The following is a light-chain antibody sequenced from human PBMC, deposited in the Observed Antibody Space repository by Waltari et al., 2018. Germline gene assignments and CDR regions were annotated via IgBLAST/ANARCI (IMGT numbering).Light chain of an antibody. V-gene: IGLV4-69*01. CDR1: SGHSSNI. CDR2: VNSDGSY. J-gene: IGLJ3*02. Sequence: QLVLTQSPSASASLGASVKLTCTLSSGHSSNIIAWHQQQPEKGPRYLMKVNSDGSYSKGDGSPDRFSGSSSGAERYLTISSLQSEDEADYYCQTGGHGTWVFGGGTKLTVL. CDR3: QTGGHGTWV.